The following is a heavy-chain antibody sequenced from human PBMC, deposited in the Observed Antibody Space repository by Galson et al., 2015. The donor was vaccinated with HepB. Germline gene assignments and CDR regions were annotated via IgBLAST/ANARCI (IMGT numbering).Heavy chain of an antibody. CDR2: ISYDGSNK. CDR1: GFTFSSYA. J-gene: IGHJ2*01. V-gene: IGHV3-30-3*01. CDR3: ARGPTTVTMYFDL. D-gene: IGHD4-17*01. Sequence: SLRLSCAASGFTFSSYAMHWVRQAPGKGLEWVAVISYDGSNKYYADSVKGRFTISRDNSKNTLYLQMNSLRAEDTAVYYCARGPTTVTMYFDLWGRGTLVTVSS.